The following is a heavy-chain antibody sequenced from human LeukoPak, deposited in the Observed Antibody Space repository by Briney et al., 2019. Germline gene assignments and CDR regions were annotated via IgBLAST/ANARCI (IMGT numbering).Heavy chain of an antibody. Sequence: GASVKVSCKASGYTFTSYAIQWVRQAPGQRLEWMGWINAGNGNTKYSQKLQGRVTITRDTSASTAYMELSSLRSEDTAVYYCARVTTRMLDYYYGMDVWGQGTTVTVSS. V-gene: IGHV1-3*01. D-gene: IGHD2-8*01. CDR2: INAGNGNT. CDR1: GYTFTSYA. CDR3: ARVTTRMLDYYYGMDV. J-gene: IGHJ6*02.